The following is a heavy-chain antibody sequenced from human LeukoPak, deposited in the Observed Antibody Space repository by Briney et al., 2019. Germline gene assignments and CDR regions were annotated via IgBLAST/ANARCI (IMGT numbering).Heavy chain of an antibody. V-gene: IGHV3-30*04. Sequence: GRSLRLSCAASGFTFSSYAMHWVRQAPGKGLEWVAVISYDGSNKYYADSVKGRFTISRDNSKNTLHLQMNSLRAEDTAVYYCARDSAMVTFYFDYWGQGTLVTVSS. D-gene: IGHD5-18*01. CDR3: ARDSAMVTFYFDY. J-gene: IGHJ4*02. CDR1: GFTFSSYA. CDR2: ISYDGSNK.